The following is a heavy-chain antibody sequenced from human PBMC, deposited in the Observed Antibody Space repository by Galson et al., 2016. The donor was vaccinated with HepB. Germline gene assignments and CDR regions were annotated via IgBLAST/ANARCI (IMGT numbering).Heavy chain of an antibody. CDR3: ARDKTALMCFGDLLGIDYHYYGRDV. D-gene: IGHD3-10*01. CDR2: ITSSGGNI. J-gene: IGHJ6*02. Sequence: SLRLSCAASGFTFSDYYMGWFRRAPGKGLEWVSYITSSGGNIYYTDSVKGRFTIPRDNAKNSVYLQMSSLRAEDTAVYYCARDKTALMCFGDLLGIDYHYYGRDVWGHGTTVIVSS. CDR1: GFTFSDYY. V-gene: IGHV3-11*01.